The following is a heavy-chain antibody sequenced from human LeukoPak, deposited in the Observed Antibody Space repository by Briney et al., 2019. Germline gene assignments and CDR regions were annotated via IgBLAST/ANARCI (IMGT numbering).Heavy chain of an antibody. Sequence: GQSLRLSCAASGFTFSNYWMTWVRQAPGKGLEWVAHINQDGSGKYYVDSVKGRFSISRDNAKNLMYLQMNSLRAEDTAVYYCGRKSYDFGGGQGTLVIVSS. V-gene: IGHV3-7*05. D-gene: IGHD3/OR15-3a*01. J-gene: IGHJ4*02. CDR1: GFTFSNYW. CDR3: GRKSYDFG. CDR2: INQDGSGK.